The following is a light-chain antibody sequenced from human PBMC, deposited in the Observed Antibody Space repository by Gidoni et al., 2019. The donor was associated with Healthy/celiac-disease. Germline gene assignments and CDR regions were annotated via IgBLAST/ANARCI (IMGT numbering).Light chain of an antibody. CDR1: QDISNY. CDR2: DAS. Sequence: DIQMTQSPSSLSASVGERVTITCQASQDISNYLNWYQQKPGKAPKLLIYDASNLETGVPSRFSGSGSGTDFTFTISSLQPEDIATYYCQQYDNLPRVTFGPGTKVDIK. V-gene: IGKV1-33*01. CDR3: QQYDNLPRVT. J-gene: IGKJ3*01.